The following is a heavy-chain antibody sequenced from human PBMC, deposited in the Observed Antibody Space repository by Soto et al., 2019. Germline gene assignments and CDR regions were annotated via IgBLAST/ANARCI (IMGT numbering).Heavy chain of an antibody. CDR2: IIPISGTA. J-gene: IGHJ6*02. V-gene: IGHV1-69*13. D-gene: IGHD2-2*01. Sequence: ASVKVSCKASGGTFSSYAISWVRQAPGQGLGWMGGIIPISGTANYAQKFQGRVTITADESTSTAYMELSSLRSEDTAVYYCARSQGSSTSLEIYYYYYYGMDVWGQGTTVTVSS. CDR1: GGTFSSYA. CDR3: ARSQGSSTSLEIYYYYYYGMDV.